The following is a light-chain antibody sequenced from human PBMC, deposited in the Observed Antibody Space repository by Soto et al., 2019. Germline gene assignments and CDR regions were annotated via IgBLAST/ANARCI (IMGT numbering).Light chain of an antibody. CDR3: SAYTSDTMHVL. Sequence: QSALTQPASVSGSPGQSITIYCTGTSSDVGGFNYVSWYQQHPGKVPKLIIYDVNDRPSGVSDRFSGSKSGNTASLTISGLQAEDEADYFCSAYTSDTMHVLFGGGTKLTVL. J-gene: IGLJ2*01. CDR2: DVN. V-gene: IGLV2-14*01. CDR1: SSDVGGFNY.